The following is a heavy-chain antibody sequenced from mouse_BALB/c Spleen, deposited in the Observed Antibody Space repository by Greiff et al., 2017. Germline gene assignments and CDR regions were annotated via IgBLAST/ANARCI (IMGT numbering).Heavy chain of an antibody. CDR3: ALYRYDDYFDY. CDR1: GFNIKDTY. V-gene: IGHV14-3*02. CDR2: IDPANGNT. Sequence: EVQLQQSGAELVKPGASVKLSCTASGFNIKDTYMHWVKQRPEQGLEWIGRIDPANGNTKYDPKFQGKATITADTSSNTAYLQLSSLTSEDTAVYYCALYRYDDYFDYWGQGTTLTVSS. J-gene: IGHJ2*01. D-gene: IGHD2-14*01.